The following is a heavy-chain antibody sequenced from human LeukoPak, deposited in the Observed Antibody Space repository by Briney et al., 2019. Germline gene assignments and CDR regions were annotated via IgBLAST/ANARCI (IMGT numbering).Heavy chain of an antibody. D-gene: IGHD3-10*01. CDR3: VSFSGDLINLDY. Sequence: GRTLRLSCAASGFSFSSDWMHWVRQAPGKGLVWVSRINYDGSRTNYADSVRGRFTISRDNAKNTLYLQMSSLRAEDTAVYYCVSFSGDLINLDYWGPGTLVTVSS. J-gene: IGHJ4*02. V-gene: IGHV3-74*01. CDR1: GFSFSSDW. CDR2: INYDGSRT.